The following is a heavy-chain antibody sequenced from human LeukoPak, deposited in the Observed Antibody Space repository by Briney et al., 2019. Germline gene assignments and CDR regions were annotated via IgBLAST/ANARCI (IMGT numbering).Heavy chain of an antibody. CDR3: ARGLIDSDFDY. CDR1: EYTFTSYD. J-gene: IGHJ4*02. V-gene: IGHV1-8*01. CDR2: MNPNSGNT. D-gene: IGHD3-22*01. Sequence: ASVKVSCKASEYTFTSYDINWVRQATGQGLEWMGWMNPNSGNTGYAQRFQGRVTMTRNTSISTAYMDLSSLTSEDTAVYYCARGLIDSDFDYWGQGTLVTVSS.